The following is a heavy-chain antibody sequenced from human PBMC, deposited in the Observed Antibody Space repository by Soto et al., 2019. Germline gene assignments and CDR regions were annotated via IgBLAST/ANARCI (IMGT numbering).Heavy chain of an antibody. Sequence: QVQLVESGGGVVQPGRSLRLSCAASGFTFSSYGMHWVRQAPGKGLEWVAVIWYDGSNKYYADSVKGRFTISRDNSKNTLYLQMNSLRAEDTAVYYCARDPLLYSSGWYKDYWGQGTLVTVSS. V-gene: IGHV3-33*01. CDR3: ARDPLLYSSGWYKDY. CDR1: GFTFSSYG. D-gene: IGHD6-19*01. CDR2: IWYDGSNK. J-gene: IGHJ4*02.